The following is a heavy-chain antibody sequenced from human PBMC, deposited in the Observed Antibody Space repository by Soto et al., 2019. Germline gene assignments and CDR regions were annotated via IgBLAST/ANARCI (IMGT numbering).Heavy chain of an antibody. J-gene: IGHJ4*02. CDR3: ARGGVSTRTFDY. V-gene: IGHV5-51*01. Sequence: PWESLTISCKGYGDNFSGYWIAWVRQMPGKGLELMGIIYPSDSDTRYRPSFQGQVTISADKSISSAYLQWSSLRASDTAMYYCARGGVSTRTFDYWGQGTPVTVS. CDR1: GDNFSGYW. D-gene: IGHD3-3*01. CDR2: IYPSDSDT.